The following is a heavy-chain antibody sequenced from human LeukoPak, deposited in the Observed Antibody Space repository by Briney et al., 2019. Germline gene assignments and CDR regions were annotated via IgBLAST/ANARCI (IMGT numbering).Heavy chain of an antibody. Sequence: PGWSLRLSCAASGFTFNNYAMSWVRQAPGKGLEWVSLISWDGGSTYYADSVKGRFTISRDNSKNSLYLQMNSLRTEDTALYYCAKDFADYGDYVTYFQHWGQGTLVTVSS. D-gene: IGHD4-17*01. CDR1: GFTFNNYA. CDR2: ISWDGGST. J-gene: IGHJ1*01. V-gene: IGHV3-43*02. CDR3: AKDFADYGDYVTYFQH.